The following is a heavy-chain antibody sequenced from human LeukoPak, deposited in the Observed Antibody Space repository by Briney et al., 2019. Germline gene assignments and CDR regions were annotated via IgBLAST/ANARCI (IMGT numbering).Heavy chain of an antibody. D-gene: IGHD6-13*01. V-gene: IGHV1-8*03. J-gene: IGHJ3*02. CDR3: AKTAPYSSSWYAGNAFDI. CDR2: MNPNSGNT. CDR1: GYTFTSYD. Sequence: ASVKVSCKASGYTFTSYDINWVRQATGQGLEWMGWMNPNSGNTGYAQKFQGRVTITRNTSISTAYMELSSLRSEDTAVYYCAKTAPYSSSWYAGNAFDIWGQGTMVTVSS.